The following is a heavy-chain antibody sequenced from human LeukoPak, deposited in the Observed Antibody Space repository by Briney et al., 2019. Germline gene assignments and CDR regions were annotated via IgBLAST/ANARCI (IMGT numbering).Heavy chain of an antibody. CDR1: GYSISSGYY. J-gene: IGHJ3*02. V-gene: IGHV4-38-2*02. CDR2: IYHSGGT. CDR3: ARVGCGGDCYLKPAFDI. D-gene: IGHD2-21*02. Sequence: SETLSLTCTVSGYSISSGYYWGWIRQPPGKGLEWIGSIYHSGGTFYNPSLKSRVTISVDTSKNQFSLKLSSVTAADTAVYYCARVGCGGDCYLKPAFDIWGQGTMVTVSS.